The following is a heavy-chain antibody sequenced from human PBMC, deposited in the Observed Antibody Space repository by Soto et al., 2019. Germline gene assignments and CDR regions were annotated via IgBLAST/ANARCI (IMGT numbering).Heavy chain of an antibody. CDR3: ARGAWVLIDLHNYCYGMDG. J-gene: IGHJ6*02. Sequence: QVQLVQSGAEVKKPGSSVKVSCKASGGTFSSSAISWVRQAPGQGLEWMGGIIPIFRAADYAERFQGRVTITADESTSTAYMELSSLRSEDTAVYYCARGAWVLIDLHNYCYGMDGWGQGTTVTVSS. CDR1: GGTFSSSA. V-gene: IGHV1-69*12. D-gene: IGHD3-9*01. CDR2: IIPIFRAA.